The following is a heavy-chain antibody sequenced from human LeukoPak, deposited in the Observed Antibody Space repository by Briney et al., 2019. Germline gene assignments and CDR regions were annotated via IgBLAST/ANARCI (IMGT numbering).Heavy chain of an antibody. D-gene: IGHD2-2*03. J-gene: IGHJ5*02. Sequence: GGSLRLSCAVSGFTFSSYSMNWVRQAPGQGLEGVSYISSSSSTIYYAASVKGRFTISRDNAKNSLYLQMNSLRAEDTAVYYCARVQFGYCSSTSCTNWFDPWGQGTLVTVSS. CDR3: ARVQFGYCSSTSCTNWFDP. CDR1: GFTFSSYS. V-gene: IGHV3-48*01. CDR2: ISSSSSTI.